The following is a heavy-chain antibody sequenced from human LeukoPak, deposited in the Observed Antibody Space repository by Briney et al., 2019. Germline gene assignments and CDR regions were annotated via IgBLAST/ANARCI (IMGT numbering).Heavy chain of an antibody. Sequence: SETLSLTCAVYGGSFSGYYWSWIRQPPGKGLEWIGEINHSGSTNYNPSLKSRVTISVDTSKNQFSLKLSSVTAADTAVYYCAGGRRFLERYDYWGQGTLVTVSS. CDR1: GGSFSGYY. J-gene: IGHJ4*02. D-gene: IGHD3-3*01. CDR2: INHSGST. CDR3: AGGRRFLERYDY. V-gene: IGHV4-34*01.